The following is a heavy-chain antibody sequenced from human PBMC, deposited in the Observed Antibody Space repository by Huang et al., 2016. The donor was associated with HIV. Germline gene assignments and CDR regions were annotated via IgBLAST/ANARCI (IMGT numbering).Heavy chain of an antibody. V-gene: IGHV3-30*02. J-gene: IGHJ4*02. CDR3: ATDLGGYSFDY. CDR1: GFSFSHYG. D-gene: IGHD2-21*02. CDR2: IRFDGGNK. Sequence: QEQLVESGGGVVQPGGSLRLSCATSGFSFSHYGMEWVRQAPGKGLEWVAFIRFDGGNKHYADSAKGRFTISRDNSKKMLFLEMNSLRGDDTAFYYCATDLGGYSFDYWGQGALVSVSS.